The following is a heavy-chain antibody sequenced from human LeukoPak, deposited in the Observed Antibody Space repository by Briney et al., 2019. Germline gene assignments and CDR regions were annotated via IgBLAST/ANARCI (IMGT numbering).Heavy chain of an antibody. J-gene: IGHJ4*02. CDR2: IYYSGST. V-gene: IGHV4-39*02. Sequence: SETLSLTCTVSGGSISSSSYYWGWIRQPPGKGLEWIGSIYYSGSTYYNPSLKSRVTISVDTSKNQFSLKLSSVTAADTAAYYCARDLALVGGWYFDNWGQGTLITVSS. CDR1: GGSISSSSYY. D-gene: IGHD6-19*01. CDR3: ARDLALVGGWYFDN.